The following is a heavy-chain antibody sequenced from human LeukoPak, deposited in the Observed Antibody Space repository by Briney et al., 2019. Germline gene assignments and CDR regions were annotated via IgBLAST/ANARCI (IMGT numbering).Heavy chain of an antibody. CDR3: ARDLLLWFGELSGDSDY. J-gene: IGHJ4*02. CDR2: IWYDGSHK. D-gene: IGHD3-10*01. CDR1: GFTFSSYG. Sequence: GGSLRLSSAASGFTFSSYGMHWVRQAPGKGLEWVSVIWYDGSHKYYADSVKGRFTISRDNSKNTLHLQMNSLRAEDTAVYYCARDLLLWFGELSGDSDYWGQGTLVTVSS. V-gene: IGHV3-33*01.